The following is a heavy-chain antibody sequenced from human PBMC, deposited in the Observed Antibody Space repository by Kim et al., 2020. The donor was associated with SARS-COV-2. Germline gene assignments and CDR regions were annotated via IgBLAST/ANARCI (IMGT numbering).Heavy chain of an antibody. Sequence: GGSLRLSCAASGFTFSTYWMYWVRQAPGKGLVWVSRINSDGSRTNYADSVKGRFTISRDNAKNTLYLQMNSLRAEDTAVYYCARPSSNSCPCYYMDVWGKGPTVTVSS. V-gene: IGHV3-74*01. D-gene: IGHD2-2*01. J-gene: IGHJ6*03. CDR1: GFTFSTYW. CDR3: ARPSSNSCPCYYMDV. CDR2: INSDGSRT.